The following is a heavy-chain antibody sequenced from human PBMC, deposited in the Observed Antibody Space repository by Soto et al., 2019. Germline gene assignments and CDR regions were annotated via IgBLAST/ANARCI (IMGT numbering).Heavy chain of an antibody. J-gene: IGHJ4*02. CDR3: ARRREFDY. V-gene: IGHV4-30-2*01. Sequence: SETLSLTCGVSGGSLSGATYSWNWIRQPPGKVLEGIVYIFPSGSTYYNPSLKIRGTISIDVSKNQFSLSLRSLTAAYTAVYYCARRREFDYWSQGTLVTVSS. CDR1: GGSLSGATYS. CDR2: IFPSGST.